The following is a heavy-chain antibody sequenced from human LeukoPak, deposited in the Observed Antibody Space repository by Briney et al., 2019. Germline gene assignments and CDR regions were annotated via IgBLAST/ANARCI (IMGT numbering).Heavy chain of an antibody. Sequence: GGSLRLSCAASGFTFSSYGMHWVRQAPGKGLEWVAVISYDGSNKYYADSVKGRFTISRDNSKNTLYLQMNSLRAEDTAVYYCAKIRIYYYMDVWGKGTTVTVSS. V-gene: IGHV3-30*18. D-gene: IGHD3-10*01. CDR1: GFTFSSYG. CDR2: ISYDGSNK. CDR3: AKIRIYYYMDV. J-gene: IGHJ6*03.